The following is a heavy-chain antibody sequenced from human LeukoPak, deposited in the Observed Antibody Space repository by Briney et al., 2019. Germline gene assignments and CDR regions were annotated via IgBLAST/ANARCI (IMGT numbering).Heavy chain of an antibody. CDR1: GGTFSSYA. J-gene: IGHJ6*02. D-gene: IGHD3-9*01. Sequence: ASVKVSCKASGGTFSSYAISWVRQAPGQGLEWMGGIIPIFGTANYAQKFQGRVTMTRDTSTSTVYMELSSLRSEDTAVYYCATAYYDILTGYPVDGMDVWGQGTTVTVSS. V-gene: IGHV1-69*05. CDR2: IIPIFGTA. CDR3: ATAYYDILTGYPVDGMDV.